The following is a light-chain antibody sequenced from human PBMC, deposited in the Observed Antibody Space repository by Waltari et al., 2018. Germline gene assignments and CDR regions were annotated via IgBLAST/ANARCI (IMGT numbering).Light chain of an antibody. Sequence: QSALTQPRSVSGSPGQSVTISCTGTSSDVGGYNDASWYHQTPGKAPKFLIYDIRERPSGVPDRFSGSKSGNTASLTISGLQAEDEADYYCCSYAGSYNLVFGGGTKLTVL. J-gene: IGLJ2*01. V-gene: IGLV2-11*01. CDR1: SSDVGGYND. CDR3: CSYAGSYNLV. CDR2: DIR.